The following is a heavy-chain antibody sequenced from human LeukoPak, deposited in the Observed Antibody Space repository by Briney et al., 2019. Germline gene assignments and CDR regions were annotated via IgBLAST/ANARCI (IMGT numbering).Heavy chain of an antibody. D-gene: IGHD6-13*01. CDR1: GFTFSSYA. CDR3: AKDSGGYSSSDY. CDR2: ISGSGGST. V-gene: IGHV3-23*01. Sequence: GGSLRLSCVASGFTFSSYAMTWVRQAPGKGLEWVSGISGSGGSTYYADSVKGRFTISRDNSKNTLYLQMNSLRAEDTAVYYCAKDSGGYSSSDYWGQGTLVTVSS. J-gene: IGHJ4*02.